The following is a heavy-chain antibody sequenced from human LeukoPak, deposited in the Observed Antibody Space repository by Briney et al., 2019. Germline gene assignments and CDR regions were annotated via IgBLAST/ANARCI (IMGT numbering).Heavy chain of an antibody. V-gene: IGHV4-4*02. D-gene: IGHD2-2*01. Sequence: SETLSLTCAVSGGSISSSNWWSWIRQPPGKGLEWIGEINHSGSTNYNPSLKSRVTISVDTSKSQFSLKLSSVTAADTAVYYCARAGYDGLWYFDYWGQGTLVTVSS. CDR1: GGSISSSNW. CDR2: INHSGST. CDR3: ARAGYDGLWYFDY. J-gene: IGHJ4*02.